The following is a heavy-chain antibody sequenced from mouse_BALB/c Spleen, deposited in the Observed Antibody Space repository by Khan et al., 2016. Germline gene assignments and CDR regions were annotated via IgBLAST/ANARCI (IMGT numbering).Heavy chain of an antibody. CDR2: LDPENGNT. CDR3: SREIWYHTSRGLAY. V-gene: IGHV14-1*02. CDR1: GFNIKDYY. Sequence: VQLQQSGAELVRPGALVKLSCKASGFNIKDYYLHWVKQRPEQGLEWVGWLDPENGNTIYDPKFQGTASMTADTSSNTAYLPLSSLTSEDTAVSYCSREIWYHTSRGLAYWGQGTLVTVSA. J-gene: IGHJ3*01. D-gene: IGHD1-1*02.